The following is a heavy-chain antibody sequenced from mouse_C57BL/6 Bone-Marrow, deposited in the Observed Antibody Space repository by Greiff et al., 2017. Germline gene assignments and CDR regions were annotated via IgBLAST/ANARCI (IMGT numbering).Heavy chain of an antibody. J-gene: IGHJ4*01. CDR1: GYTFTSYW. Sequence: QVHVKQSGAELAKPGASVKLSCKASGYTFTSYWMHWVKQRPGQGLEWIGYINPSSGYTKYNQKFKDKATLTADKSSSTAYMQLSSLTYEDSAVYYCASPAYYSNLYAMDYWGQGTSVTVSS. D-gene: IGHD2-5*01. CDR2: INPSSGYT. CDR3: ASPAYYSNLYAMDY. V-gene: IGHV1-7*01.